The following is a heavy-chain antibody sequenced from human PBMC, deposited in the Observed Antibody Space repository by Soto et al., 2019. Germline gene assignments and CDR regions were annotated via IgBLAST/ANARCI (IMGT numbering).Heavy chain of an antibody. Sequence: PSETRSPTCAVYGASFSDYYSTWIRQSPGKGLGWIGEIILRGSTTYSPSLNRRVTLSADTSQTQSSLKRTAVTTPQTPPYNCASGRYSRGVGATNPSHWGQGALVTVSS. D-gene: IGHD1-26*01. J-gene: IGHJ4*03. CDR2: IILRGST. CDR1: GASFSDYY. CDR3: ASGRYSRGVGATNPSH. V-gene: IGHV4-34*12.